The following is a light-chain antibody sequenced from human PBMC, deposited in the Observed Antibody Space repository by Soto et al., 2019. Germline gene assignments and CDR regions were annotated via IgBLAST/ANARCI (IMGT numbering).Light chain of an antibody. CDR2: DVS. J-gene: IGLJ1*01. V-gene: IGLV2-14*01. CDR1: SSDVGGYNS. Sequence: QSVLTQPASVSGSPGQSITISCTGTSSDVGGYNSVSWYQQHPGKAPKLMIFDVSSRPSGVSNRFSGSKSGNTASLTTSGLQAEDEADYYCCSYTSGSTLYVFGTGTTVTVL. CDR3: CSYTSGSTLYV.